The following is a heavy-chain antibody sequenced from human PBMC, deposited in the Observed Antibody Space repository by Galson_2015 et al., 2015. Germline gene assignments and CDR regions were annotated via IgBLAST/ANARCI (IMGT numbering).Heavy chain of an antibody. J-gene: IGHJ1*01. D-gene: IGHD6-13*01. CDR1: GLTFSSYW. V-gene: IGHV3-7*01. CDR2: IKQDGSEK. CDR3: ARDYNIAAGPGYFQH. Sequence: SLRLSCAASGLTFSSYWMSWVRQAPGKGLEWVANIKQDGSEKYYVDSVKGRFTISRDNAKNSLYLQMNSLRAEDTAVYYCARDYNIAAGPGYFQHWGQGTLVTVSS.